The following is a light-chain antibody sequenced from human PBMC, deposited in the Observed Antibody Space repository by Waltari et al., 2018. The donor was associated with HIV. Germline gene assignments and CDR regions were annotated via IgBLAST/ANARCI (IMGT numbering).Light chain of an antibody. CDR1: PSGTYKD. Sequence: QSALAPPASVSGSPGQTITLSCTGVPSGTYKDVSWYQHRPGQAPKVVIYEVSNRPLGVSPRFSGSKSANTASLTISGLQFEDEADYFCTSYLSSATPEFGGGTRLTVL. CDR3: TSYLSSATPE. CDR2: EVS. V-gene: IGLV2-14*01. J-gene: IGLJ3*02.